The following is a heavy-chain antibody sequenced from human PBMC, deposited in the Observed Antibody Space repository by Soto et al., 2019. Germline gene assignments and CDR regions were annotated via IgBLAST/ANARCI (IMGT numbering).Heavy chain of an antibody. CDR1: GDSVSSGDYY. Sequence: SETLSLTCSVSGDSVSSGDYYWSWIRQPPGKGLEWIGHVYFSGSTNYNPSLKSRVTISVDTSKNQFSLKLNSVTAADTAVYYCARVHVVLMEFADWFDPWGLGTLVTVSS. V-gene: IGHV4-61*08. J-gene: IGHJ5*02. CDR3: ARVHVVLMEFADWFDP. D-gene: IGHD2-8*01. CDR2: VYFSGST.